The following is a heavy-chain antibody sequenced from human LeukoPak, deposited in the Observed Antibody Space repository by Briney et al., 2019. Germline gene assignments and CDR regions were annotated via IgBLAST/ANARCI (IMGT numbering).Heavy chain of an antibody. CDR1: GGSVSSGSYY. J-gene: IGHJ4*02. CDR2: ISYSGST. D-gene: IGHD1-26*01. CDR3: ARSSVGATNFDY. V-gene: IGHV4-61*01. Sequence: PSETLSLTCTVSGGSVSSGSYYWSWIRQPPGKGLEWIGYISYSGSTNYNPSLKSRVTISVDTSKNQFSLKLSSVTAADTAVYYCARSSVGATNFDYWGQGTLVTVSS.